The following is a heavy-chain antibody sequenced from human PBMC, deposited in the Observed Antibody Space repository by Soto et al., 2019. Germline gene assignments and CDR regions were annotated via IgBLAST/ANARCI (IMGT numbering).Heavy chain of an antibody. CDR2: ISVYNGNT. Sequence: QVQLVQSGAEVKKPGASVKVSCKASGYNFTSYGISWVRQSPGQGLERMGWISVYNGNTNYAQKLQARGTMTTDTSTRTVYMELRSLRSDDTAVYYCAKDRGYNWTYGWFDPWGQGTLVTVSS. CDR3: AKDRGYNWTYGWFDP. CDR1: GYNFTSYG. V-gene: IGHV1-18*01. J-gene: IGHJ5*02. D-gene: IGHD1-7*01.